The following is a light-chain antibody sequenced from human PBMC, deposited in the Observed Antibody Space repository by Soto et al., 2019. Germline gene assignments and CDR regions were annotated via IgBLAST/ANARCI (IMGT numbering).Light chain of an antibody. V-gene: IGKV3-15*01. CDR3: QQYNNWPPYT. CDR2: GAS. CDR1: QSVSTN. Sequence: EIVMTQSPATLSVSPGERVTLSCRASQSVSTNLAWFQQKPGQTPRLLIYGASTRATGIPARFSGSGSGTEFTLTVSSLLSEDVATYYCQQYNNWPPYTFGQGTKLEIK. J-gene: IGKJ2*01.